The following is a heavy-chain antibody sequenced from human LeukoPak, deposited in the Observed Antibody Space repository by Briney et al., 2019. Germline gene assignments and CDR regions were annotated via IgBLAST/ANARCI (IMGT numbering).Heavy chain of an antibody. CDR3: ARGGSYLSAFDI. D-gene: IGHD1-26*01. J-gene: IGHJ3*02. Sequence: GGSLRLSCAASGFTVSSNYMSWVRQAPGKGLEWISIIYSGGSTFYADSVKGRFTISRDNSKNTLYLQMNSLRAEDTAVYYCARGGSYLSAFDIWGQGTMVTVSS. V-gene: IGHV3-53*01. CDR1: GFTVSSNY. CDR2: IYSGGST.